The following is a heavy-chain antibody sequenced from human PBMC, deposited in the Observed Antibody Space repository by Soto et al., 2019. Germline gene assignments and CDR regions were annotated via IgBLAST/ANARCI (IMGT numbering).Heavy chain of an antibody. CDR2: IYDTGISGYTPST. J-gene: IGHJ4*02. CDR3: ARSSSGWYVYYFDY. D-gene: IGHD6-19*01. CDR1: GGSITSSY. Sequence: SETLSLTCTVSGGSITSSYWSWIRRPPGKGLEWIAYIYDTGISGYTPSTSYNPSLKSRVTISVDTSKNQFSLKLSSVTAADTAVYYCARSSSGWYVYYFDYWGQGTLVTVSS. V-gene: IGHV4-59*01.